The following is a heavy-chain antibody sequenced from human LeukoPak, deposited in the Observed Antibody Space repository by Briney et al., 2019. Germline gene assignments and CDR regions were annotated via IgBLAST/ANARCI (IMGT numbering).Heavy chain of an antibody. J-gene: IGHJ4*02. Sequence: PSGTLSLTCTVSGDSISSHLSYWGWIRQPPGKGLEWIGNFYYTGSTYYNPSLKSRVTISVDMSKNQFSLRLNSVTVADTAVYYCARQGQTEAFDYWGQGALVTVSS. CDR2: FYYTGST. V-gene: IGHV4-39*01. CDR1: GDSISSHLSY. D-gene: IGHD1-1*01. CDR3: ARQGQTEAFDY.